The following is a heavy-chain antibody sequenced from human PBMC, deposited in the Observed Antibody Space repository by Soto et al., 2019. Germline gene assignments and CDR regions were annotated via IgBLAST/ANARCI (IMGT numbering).Heavy chain of an antibody. CDR1: GGSLSGYN. CDR2: INHGGTT. V-gene: IGHV4-34*02. D-gene: IGHD3-10*01. Sequence: QVQLQQWGAGLLKPSETLSLSCAVSGGSLSGYNWNWIRQSPGQGLEWIGEINHGGTTNYNPSLNSRVIISVDTSKNQFFLKLNAVSAADTAVYFCARGGAQAFGGSGTYRFGYGMAVWGQGIAVTVSS. CDR3: ARGGAQAFGGSGTYRFGYGMAV. J-gene: IGHJ6*02.